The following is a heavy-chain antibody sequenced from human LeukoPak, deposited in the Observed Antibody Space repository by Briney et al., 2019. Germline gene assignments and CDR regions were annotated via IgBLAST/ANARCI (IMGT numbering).Heavy chain of an antibody. Sequence: SGPTLVKPTQTLTLTSTFSGFSLTTNGVGVGWVRQPPGKALQWLAVIYWDDDKRYSPSLKTRLSINKDTSKNQVVLRMTNMHPVDTGTYYCAHPGVAAAFDYWGQGILVAVSS. CDR1: GFSLTTNGVG. J-gene: IGHJ4*02. CDR2: IYWDDDK. D-gene: IGHD6-13*01. V-gene: IGHV2-5*02. CDR3: AHPGVAAAFDY.